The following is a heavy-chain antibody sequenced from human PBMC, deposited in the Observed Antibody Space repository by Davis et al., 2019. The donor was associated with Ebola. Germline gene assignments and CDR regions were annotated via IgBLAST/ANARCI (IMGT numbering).Heavy chain of an antibody. CDR2: ISSSSSTI. J-gene: IGHJ4*02. CDR3: ARGVAVEY. Sequence: GESLKISCAASGFTFSSYAMSWVRQAPGKGLEWVSYISSSSSTIYYADSVKGRFTISRDNAKNSLYLQMNSLRAEDTAVYYCARGVAVEYWGQGTLVTVSS. V-gene: IGHV3-48*04. D-gene: IGHD6-19*01. CDR1: GFTFSSYA.